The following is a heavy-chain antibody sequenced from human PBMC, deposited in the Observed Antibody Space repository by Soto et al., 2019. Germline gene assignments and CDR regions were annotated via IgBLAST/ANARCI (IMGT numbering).Heavy chain of an antibody. J-gene: IGHJ4*01. Sequence: SVKVSCKASGGTFSNHLISWVRQAPGQGLEWVGTIIPLFGTLNYAQKFQGRVTLSADRSTSTAYMELSSLRSDDTAVYYCASGSLYGSGSYPVDYWGQ. CDR2: IIPLFGTL. D-gene: IGHD3-10*01. CDR1: GGTFSNHL. CDR3: ASGSLYGSGSYPVDY. V-gene: IGHV1-69*06.